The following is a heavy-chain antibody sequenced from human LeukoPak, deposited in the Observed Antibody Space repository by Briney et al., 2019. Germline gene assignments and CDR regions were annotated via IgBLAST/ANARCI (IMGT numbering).Heavy chain of an antibody. V-gene: IGHV3-23*01. CDR1: GFTFSDYY. CDR2: ISGSGASP. CDR3: ASFYSSSWFAPIDY. Sequence: GGSLRLSCAASGFTFSDYYMNWVRQAPGKGLEWVAAISGSGASPYYADSVKGRFIISRDNSKNTLYLQMNSLGVEDTAVYYRASFYSSSWFAPIDYWGQGTLVTVSS. D-gene: IGHD6-13*01. J-gene: IGHJ4*02.